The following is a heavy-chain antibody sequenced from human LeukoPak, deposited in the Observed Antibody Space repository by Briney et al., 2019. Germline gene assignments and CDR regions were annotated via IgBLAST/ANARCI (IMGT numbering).Heavy chain of an antibody. D-gene: IGHD6-13*01. V-gene: IGHV4-39*07. CDR2: IYYSGST. CDR1: GGSISSSSYY. J-gene: IGHJ4*02. Sequence: SETLSLTCTVSGGSISSSSYYWGWIRQPPGKGLEWIGSIYYSGSTYYNPSLKSRVTISVDTSKNQFSLKLSSVTAADTAVYYCARGLSSSWYSGSFDYWGQGTLVTVSS. CDR3: ARGLSSSWYSGSFDY.